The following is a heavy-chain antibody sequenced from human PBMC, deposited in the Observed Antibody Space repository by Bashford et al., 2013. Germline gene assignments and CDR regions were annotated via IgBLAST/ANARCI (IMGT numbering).Heavy chain of an antibody. V-gene: IGHV1-2*02. CDR2: LNVDSGGT. J-gene: IGHJ4*02. CDR3: ALVLPPANFEF. CDR1: GYTFSDYF. D-gene: IGHD3-9*01. Sequence: ASVKVSCKASGYTFSDYFIHWVRQAPGQGLEWMGWLNVDSGGTIYAQKFQGRVTMTWDTSIRTAYMELSSLRADDTAIFYCALVLPPANFEFWGQGSLVTVSS.